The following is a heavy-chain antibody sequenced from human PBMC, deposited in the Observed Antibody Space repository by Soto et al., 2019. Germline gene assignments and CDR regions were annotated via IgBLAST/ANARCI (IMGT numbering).Heavy chain of an antibody. CDR2: IIPILGIA. Sequence: QVQLVQSGAEVKKPGSSVKVSCKASGGTFSRYTISWVRQAPGQGLEWMGRIIPILGIANYAQKFQGRVTITTDKSTSTAYMELSSLRSEDTAVYYCARGRITMVLTDWGQGTMVTVSS. CDR1: GGTFSRYT. CDR3: ARGRITMVLTD. D-gene: IGHD3-10*01. V-gene: IGHV1-69*02. J-gene: IGHJ3*01.